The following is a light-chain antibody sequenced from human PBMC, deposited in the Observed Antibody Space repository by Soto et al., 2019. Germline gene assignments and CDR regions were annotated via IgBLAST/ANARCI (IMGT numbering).Light chain of an antibody. V-gene: IGLV2-14*01. CDR2: EVS. Sequence: QSVLTQPASVSGSPGQSITISCTGTPNDVGGYNYVSWYQQHPGKAPKLLIFEVSSRPSGVSNRFSGSKSGNTASLTISALQAEDEADYFCNSYSSSTSLPYVFGTGTKVTV. J-gene: IGLJ1*01. CDR3: NSYSSSTSLPYV. CDR1: PNDVGGYNY.